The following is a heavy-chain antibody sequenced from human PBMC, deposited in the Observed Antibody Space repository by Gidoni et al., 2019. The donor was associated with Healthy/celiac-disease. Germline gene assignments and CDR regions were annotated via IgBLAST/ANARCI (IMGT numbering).Heavy chain of an antibody. J-gene: IGHJ4*02. CDR3: SKDLIGRFDY. CDR1: GFTFSSEG. Sequence: QVQLVESGGGVVQPGRSLRLSCAASGFTFSSEGMHWVRQDAGKGLEWVEVISYDGSNKYYADSVKGRYTISRDNSKKTLYLQMNSLRAEDTAVYYCSKDLIGRFDYWGQGTLVTVSS. D-gene: IGHD3-22*01. V-gene: IGHV3-30*18. CDR2: ISYDGSNK.